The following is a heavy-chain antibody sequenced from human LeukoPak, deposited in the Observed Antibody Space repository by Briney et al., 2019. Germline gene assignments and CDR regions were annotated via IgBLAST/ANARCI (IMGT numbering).Heavy chain of an antibody. V-gene: IGHV5-51*01. D-gene: IGHD3-22*01. J-gene: IGHJ3*02. CDR3: ARQRSYYDSSGYYYAFDI. CDR1: GYSFTSYW. Sequence: GESLKISCKGSGYSFTSYWIGWVRQMPGKGLEWMGIIYPGDSDTRYSPSFQGQVTISADKSISTAYLQWSSLKASGTAMYYCARQRSYYDSSGYYYAFDIWGQGTMVTVSS. CDR2: IYPGDSDT.